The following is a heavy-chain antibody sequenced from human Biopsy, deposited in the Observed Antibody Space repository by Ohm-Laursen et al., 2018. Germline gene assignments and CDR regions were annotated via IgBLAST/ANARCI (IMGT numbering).Heavy chain of an antibody. Sequence: SETLSLTCNVSGGDINNYYWSWIRQPPGKGLEWIGDVYYSGSTNRNPSLKSRVTILVDTSKNQFSLKLTSVTAADTAVYYCGRREVVITHDAFDTWGQGTMVTVSS. V-gene: IGHV4-59*08. CDR1: GGDINNYY. CDR3: GRREVVITHDAFDT. D-gene: IGHD3-22*01. CDR2: VYYSGST. J-gene: IGHJ3*02.